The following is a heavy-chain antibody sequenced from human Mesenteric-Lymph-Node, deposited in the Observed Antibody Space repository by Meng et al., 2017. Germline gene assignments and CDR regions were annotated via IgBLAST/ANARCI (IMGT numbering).Heavy chain of an antibody. CDR1: GITFTRYD. V-gene: IGHV1-8*01. Sequence: QVPLVVCGAEVEGPWASVKGFRKASGITFTRYDIQWVGTANGKRVEWKGWVDPNNDNAHYAQKFQGRVTMTRNTSISTVYMEFSSLRSEDTAVYYCARGVDAGVDYWGQGTLVTVSS. CDR2: VDPNNDNA. D-gene: IGHD1-26*01. J-gene: IGHJ4*02. CDR3: ARGVDAGVDY.